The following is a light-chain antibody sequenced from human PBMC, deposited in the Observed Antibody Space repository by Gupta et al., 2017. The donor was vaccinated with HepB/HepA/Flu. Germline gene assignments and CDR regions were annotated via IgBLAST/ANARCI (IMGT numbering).Light chain of an antibody. V-gene: IGKV4-1*01. CDR1: QTVLYSYDRKNY. CDR2: EAS. Sequence: DIVLTQPPESLAVSLGERATINCKSSQTVLYSYDRKNYLAWYQQKPGKPPKVLIYEASIRAAGVPDRFSGSGSGTDFTLTVSTLQAEDVAVYYCQQDYSVPRTFGQGTKVEI. J-gene: IGKJ1*01. CDR3: QQDYSVPRT.